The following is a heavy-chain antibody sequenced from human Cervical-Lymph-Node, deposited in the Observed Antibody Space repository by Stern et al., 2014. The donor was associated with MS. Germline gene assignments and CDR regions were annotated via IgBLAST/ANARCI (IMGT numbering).Heavy chain of an antibody. J-gene: IGHJ3*02. D-gene: IGHD6-19*01. Sequence: DQLVESGGGLVKPGGSLRLSCAASGFTFSDYYMRWIRQAPGKGLEWVASISRSGSSIYYADSVKGRFTISRNNAKNSLYLQMNSLRAEDSAVYYCARSHSKWLVHDAFDIWGQGTMVSVSS. CDR2: ISRSGSSI. CDR1: GFTFSDYY. CDR3: ARSHSKWLVHDAFDI. V-gene: IGHV3-11*01.